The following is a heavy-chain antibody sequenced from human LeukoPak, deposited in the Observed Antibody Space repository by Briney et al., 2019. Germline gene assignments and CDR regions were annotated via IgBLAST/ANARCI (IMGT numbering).Heavy chain of an antibody. V-gene: IGHV5-51*01. D-gene: IGHD5-24*01. J-gene: IGHJ4*02. Sequence: GESLKISCKGSGYSFTKYWIGWVRQMPGKGLEWMGIIYPGDSDTKYSPSFQGQVTISADKSITTAYLQWSSLKASDTAMYYCARGLEVATVTGFDYWGQGTLATLSS. CDR1: GYSFTKYW. CDR2: IYPGDSDT. CDR3: ARGLEVATVTGFDY.